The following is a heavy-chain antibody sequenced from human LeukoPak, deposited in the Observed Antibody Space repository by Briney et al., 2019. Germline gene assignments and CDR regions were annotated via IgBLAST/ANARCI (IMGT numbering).Heavy chain of an antibody. Sequence: GPLRLSCAASGFTFDDYAMHWVRQAPGKGLEWIGYIYYSGSTNYKPSVKSRVTISVDTSKNQFSLKLSSVTAADTAVYYCARGGYYGSGNDFRFDPWGQGTLVTVSS. CDR1: GFTFDDYA. CDR2: IYYSGST. V-gene: IGHV4-59*01. CDR3: ARGGYYGSGNDFRFDP. J-gene: IGHJ5*02. D-gene: IGHD3-10*01.